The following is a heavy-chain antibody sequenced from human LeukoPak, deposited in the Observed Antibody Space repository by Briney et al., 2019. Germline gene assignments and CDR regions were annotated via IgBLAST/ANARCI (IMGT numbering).Heavy chain of an antibody. D-gene: IGHD6-13*01. CDR3: ARVDRNSSGYRY. J-gene: IGHJ4*02. V-gene: IGHV3-30-3*01. Sequence: GRSLRLSCAASGFTFSNYPMHWVRQAPGKGLEWVAVISYDGSNKYYADSVKGRFTISRDNSKNTLNLRMNSLRVEDTVVYYCARVDRNSSGYRYWGQGTLVTVSS. CDR2: ISYDGSNK. CDR1: GFTFSNYP.